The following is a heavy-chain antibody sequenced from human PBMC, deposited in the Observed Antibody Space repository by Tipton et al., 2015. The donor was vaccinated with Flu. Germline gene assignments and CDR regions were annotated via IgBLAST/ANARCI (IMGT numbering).Heavy chain of an antibody. CDR1: GGSISSNSHY. CDR2: VYYRGGT. J-gene: IGHJ3*02. V-gene: IGHV4-39*01. Sequence: LRLSCSVSGGSISSNSHYWGWIRQPPGKGLEWIGNVYYRGGTYYNPSLRSRLTISADTSKNQFSPTLNSVTAADTAVYYCARLTSSPTRLDAFDIWGQGTMVSVSS. CDR3: ARLTSSPTRLDAFDI.